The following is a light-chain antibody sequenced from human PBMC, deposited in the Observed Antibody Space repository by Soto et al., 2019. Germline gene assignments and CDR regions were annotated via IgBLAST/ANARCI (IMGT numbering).Light chain of an antibody. J-gene: IGLJ1*01. V-gene: IGLV2-11*01. CDR2: DVS. CDR3: CSYAGXFYV. CDR1: SSDVCGYNY. Sequence: QSLLSQPRSVSGSPVQSVTISCTGTSSDVCGYNYVSWYQQHPGKSPKLMIYDVSDRPSGVPDRFSGSKSGNTASLTISGLQAEDEADYYGCSYAGXFYVFGTGTKVXV.